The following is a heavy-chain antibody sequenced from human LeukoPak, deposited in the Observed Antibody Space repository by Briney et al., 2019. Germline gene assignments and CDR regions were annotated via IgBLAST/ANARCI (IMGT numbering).Heavy chain of an antibody. J-gene: IGHJ4*02. Sequence: GGSLRLSCAASGFTVSSNYMSWVRQAPGKGLEWVSVIYSGGSTYYTDSVKGRFTISRDNSKNTLYLQMNSLRVEDTAVYYCARDFCSAGSCYPDNWGQGTVVTVSS. V-gene: IGHV3-66*01. CDR1: GFTVSSNY. CDR2: IYSGGST. CDR3: ARDFCSAGSCYPDN. D-gene: IGHD2-15*01.